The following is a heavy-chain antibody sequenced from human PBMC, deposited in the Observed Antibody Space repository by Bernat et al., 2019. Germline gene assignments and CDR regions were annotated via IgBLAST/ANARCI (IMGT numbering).Heavy chain of an antibody. V-gene: IGHV1-8*01. CDR3: ARDLTTSPSYAFDI. CDR1: GYTFTSYD. Sequence: QVQLVQSGAEVKKPGASVKVSCKASGYTFTSYDINWVRQATGQGLEWMGWMNPNSGNTGYAQKFQGRVTMTRNTSISTAYMELSSPRSEDTAVYYCARDLTTSPSYAFDIWGQGTMVTVSS. CDR2: MNPNSGNT. J-gene: IGHJ3*02. D-gene: IGHD4-11*01.